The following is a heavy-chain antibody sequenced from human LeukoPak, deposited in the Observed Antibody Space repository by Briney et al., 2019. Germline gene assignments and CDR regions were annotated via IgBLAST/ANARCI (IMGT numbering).Heavy chain of an antibody. CDR1: GFTFSSYG. J-gene: IGHJ6*02. Sequence: GRSLRLSCAASGFTFSSYGMHWVRQAPGKGLEWVAVISYGGSNKYYADSVKGRFTISRDNSKNTLYLQMNSLRAEDTAVYYCAKDYRITIFGVVIGYYYGMDVWGQGTTVTVSS. CDR3: AKDYRITIFGVVIGYYYGMDV. V-gene: IGHV3-30*18. CDR2: ISYGGSNK. D-gene: IGHD3-3*01.